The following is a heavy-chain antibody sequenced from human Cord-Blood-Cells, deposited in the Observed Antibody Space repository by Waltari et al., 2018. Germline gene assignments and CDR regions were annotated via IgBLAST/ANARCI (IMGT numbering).Heavy chain of an antibody. J-gene: IGHJ6*02. D-gene: IGHD3-10*01. CDR3: ARDYYGSGSYLYYYYYGMDV. CDR2: IWYDGSNK. CDR1: GFTFSSYG. V-gene: IGHV3-33*01. Sequence: QVQLVESGGGVVKPGRSLRLSCAASGFTFSSYGMHWVRQAPGKGLEWVGVIWYDGSNKYYADSVKGRFTISRDNSKNTLYLQMNSLRAEDTAVYYCARDYYGSGSYLYYYYYGMDVWGQGTTVTVSS.